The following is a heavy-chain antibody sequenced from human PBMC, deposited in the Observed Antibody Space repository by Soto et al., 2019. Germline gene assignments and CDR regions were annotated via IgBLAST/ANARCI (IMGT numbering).Heavy chain of an antibody. D-gene: IGHD6-13*01. CDR2: IYYSGST. J-gene: IGHJ4*02. Sequence: QLQLQESGPGLVKPSETLSLTCTVSGGSIISSSYHWGWIRQPPRKGLEWLGNIYYSGSTYYNPSLKSRVTISVDTSKNQFSLKLSSVTAADTAVYYCASYSSSWYYFDYWGQGTLVTVSS. CDR3: ASYSSSWYYFDY. V-gene: IGHV4-39*01. CDR1: GGSIISSSYH.